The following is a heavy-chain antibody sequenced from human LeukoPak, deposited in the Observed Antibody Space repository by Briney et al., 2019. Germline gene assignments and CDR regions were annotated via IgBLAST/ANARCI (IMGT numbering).Heavy chain of an antibody. Sequence: LSETLSLTCTVSGGSISSYYWSWIRQPPGKGLEWIGYIYYSGSTNYNPSLKSRVTISVDTSKNQFSLKLSSVTAADTAVYYCAREEHYYDSSGYYYYFDYWGQGTLVTVSS. CDR2: IYYSGST. CDR1: GGSISSYY. D-gene: IGHD3-22*01. CDR3: AREEHYYDSSGYYYYFDY. V-gene: IGHV4-59*01. J-gene: IGHJ4*02.